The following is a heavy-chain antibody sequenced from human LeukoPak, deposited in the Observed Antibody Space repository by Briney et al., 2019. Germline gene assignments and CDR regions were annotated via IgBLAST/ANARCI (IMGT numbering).Heavy chain of an antibody. CDR3: AREKGLLWFGERGNWFDP. D-gene: IGHD3-10*01. CDR2: ISAYNDNT. V-gene: IGHV1-18*04. J-gene: IGHJ5*02. Sequence: GASVKVSCKASGYTFTSYGISWVRQAPGQGLEWMGWISAYNDNTNYAQKLQGRVTMTTDTSTSTAYMELRSLRSDDTAVYYCAREKGLLWFGERGNWFDPWGQGTLVTVSS. CDR1: GYTFTSYG.